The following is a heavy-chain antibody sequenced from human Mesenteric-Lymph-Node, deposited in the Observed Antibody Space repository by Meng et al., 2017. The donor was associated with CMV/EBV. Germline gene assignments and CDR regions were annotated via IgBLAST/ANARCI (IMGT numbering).Heavy chain of an antibody. Sequence: SETLSLTCAISGDSVSSNSAAWNWIRQSPSRGLEWLGRTYYKSHKSRWYNDYAVSMKSRISINPDTSKNQFSLQLSSVTPEDTGVYYCSRVAYSGYDWGREYYYYYGLDVWGQGTTVTVSS. D-gene: IGHD3-16*01. J-gene: IGHJ6*02. CDR3: SRVAYSGYDWGREYYYYYGLDV. CDR1: GDSVSSNSAA. V-gene: IGHV6-1*01. CDR2: TYYKSHKSRWYN.